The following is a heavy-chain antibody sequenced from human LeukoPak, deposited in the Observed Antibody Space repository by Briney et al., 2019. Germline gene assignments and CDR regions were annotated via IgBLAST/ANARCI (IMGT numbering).Heavy chain of an antibody. CDR2: INHSGST. CDR1: GGSFSAYY. V-gene: IGHV4-34*01. D-gene: IGHD6-19*01. CDR3: ARRRQWLANWFDP. J-gene: IGHJ5*02. Sequence: SETLSLTCAVSGGSFSAYYWSWIRQPPGKGLERIGEINHSGSTNYNPSLKSRVTISVDTSKNQFSLKLSSVTAADTAVYYCARRRQWLANWFDPWGQGTLVTVSS.